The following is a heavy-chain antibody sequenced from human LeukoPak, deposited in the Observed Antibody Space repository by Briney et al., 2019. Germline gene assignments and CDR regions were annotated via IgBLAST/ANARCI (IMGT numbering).Heavy chain of an antibody. CDR3: ARRGRWGDAFDF. D-gene: IGHD4-23*01. Sequence: TSETLSLTCTVSGGSLSSYYWSWIRQPPGKGLEWIGYIYYSGSTNYNPSLKSRVTISVDTSKNQFSLKLSSVTAADTAVYYCARRGRWGDAFDFWGQGTMVTVSS. CDR2: IYYSGST. J-gene: IGHJ3*01. CDR1: GGSLSSYY. V-gene: IGHV4-59*08.